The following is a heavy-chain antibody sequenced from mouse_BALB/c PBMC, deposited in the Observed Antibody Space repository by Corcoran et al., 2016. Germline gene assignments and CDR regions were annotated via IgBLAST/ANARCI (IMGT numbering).Heavy chain of an antibody. D-gene: IGHD1-2*01. CDR1: GFSLSTSGMG. CDR3: ARSQGSLLRELAY. V-gene: IGHV8-12*01. CDR2: IYWDDEK. J-gene: IGHJ3*01. Sequence: QVTLKESGTGILQPSQTLSLTCSFSGFSLSTSGMGVSWIRQPSGKGLEWLAHIYWDDEKRYNPSLKSRLTISQDTSSNQVFLKITSVDTADTATYYCARSQGSLLRELAYWGQGTLVSVSA.